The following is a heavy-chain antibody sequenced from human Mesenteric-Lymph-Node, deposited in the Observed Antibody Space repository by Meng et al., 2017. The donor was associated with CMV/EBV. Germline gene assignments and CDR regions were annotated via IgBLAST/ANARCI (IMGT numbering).Heavy chain of an antibody. CDR1: GFIFSDSA. V-gene: IGHV3-73*01. Sequence: GGSLRLSCAASGFIFSDSAIHWVRQASGKGLEWVGRIRSKPNNYATAYAASVRGRFTISRDDSKNTAYLQMNSLKTEDAAVYYCTRRSKDESGGDYDRWGQGTRVTVSS. J-gene: IGHJ4*02. CDR2: IRSKPNNYAT. D-gene: IGHD2-21*01. CDR3: TRRSKDESGGDYDR.